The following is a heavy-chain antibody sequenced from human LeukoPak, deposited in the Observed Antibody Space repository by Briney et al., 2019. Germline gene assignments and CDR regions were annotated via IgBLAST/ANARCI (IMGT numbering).Heavy chain of an antibody. Sequence: SVKVSCKASGGTFSSYAISWVRQAPGQGLEWMGGIIPIFGTANYAQKFQGRVTITTDESTSTAYMELSSLRSEDTAVYYCACGWELPGAFDYWGQGTLVTVSS. CDR1: GGTFSSYA. V-gene: IGHV1-69*05. D-gene: IGHD1-26*01. CDR2: IIPIFGTA. CDR3: ACGWELPGAFDY. J-gene: IGHJ4*02.